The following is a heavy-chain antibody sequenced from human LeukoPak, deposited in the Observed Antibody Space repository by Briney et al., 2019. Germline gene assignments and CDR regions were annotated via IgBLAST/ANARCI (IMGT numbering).Heavy chain of an antibody. CDR1: GGSISSGSYY. J-gene: IGHJ3*02. CDR2: IYYSGST. V-gene: IGHV4-61*01. Sequence: SQTLSLTCTVSGGSISSGSYYWSWIRQPPGKGLEWIGYIYYSGSTNYNPSLKSRVTISVDTSKNQFSLKLSSVTAADTAVYYCARSGYSYGYRAFDIWGQGTMVTVSS. CDR3: ARSGYSYGYRAFDI. D-gene: IGHD5-18*01.